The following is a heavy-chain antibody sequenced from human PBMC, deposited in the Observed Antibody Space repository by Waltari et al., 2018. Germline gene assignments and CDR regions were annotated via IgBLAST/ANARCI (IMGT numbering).Heavy chain of an antibody. D-gene: IGHD4-17*01. J-gene: IGHJ4*02. CDR3: VTGLTTVTAKDYFDH. CDR2: IKQDGSEK. Sequence: VQLVESGGGSVQPGGSVRLSCAASGMTFSNYWMNWVRQAPGKGLEWVANIKQDGSEKNYVDSVEGRFSISRDNAQNSLYLQMNSLRAEDTAIYYCVTGLTTVTAKDYFDHWGQGALVTVSS. CDR1: GMTFSNYW. V-gene: IGHV3-7*01.